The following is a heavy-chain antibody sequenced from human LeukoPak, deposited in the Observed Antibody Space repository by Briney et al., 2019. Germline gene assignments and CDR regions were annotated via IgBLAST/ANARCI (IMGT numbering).Heavy chain of an antibody. D-gene: IGHD1-26*01. CDR3: ARALVGATYYYYYMDV. Sequence: SETLSLTCTVSGDSISTSNSYWGWIRQPPGEGLEWIGSIYYTGGTYYNTSLKSRVTMSVDTSKNPFSLKLSSVTAADTAVYYCARALVGATYYYYYMDVWGKGTTVTISS. V-gene: IGHV4-39*07. J-gene: IGHJ6*03. CDR2: IYYTGGT. CDR1: GDSISTSNSY.